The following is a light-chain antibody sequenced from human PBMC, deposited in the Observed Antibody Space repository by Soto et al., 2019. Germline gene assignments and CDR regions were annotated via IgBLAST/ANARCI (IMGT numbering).Light chain of an antibody. CDR3: SSWTTSSTPLYD. J-gene: IGLJ1*01. CDR2: DVS. V-gene: IGLV2-14*03. Sequence: QSALTQPASVSGSPGQSISISRTGTSSDNSGYNHVSWYQQHPGKATKLMIYDVSNRPSGVSNSFSGSKPSNTASLTISVLQPEDEADYYRSSWTTSSTPLYDCGTGTKVIV. CDR1: SSDNSGYNH.